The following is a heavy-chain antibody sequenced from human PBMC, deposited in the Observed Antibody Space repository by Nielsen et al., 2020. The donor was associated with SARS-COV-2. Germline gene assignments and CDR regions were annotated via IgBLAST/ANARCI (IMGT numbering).Heavy chain of an antibody. J-gene: IGHJ4*02. D-gene: IGHD3-9*01. CDR1: CGSISSYY. CDR2: IYYSGST. V-gene: IGHV4-59*01. Sequence: SETLSLTCTVSCGSISSYYWSWIRQPPGKGLEWIGYIYYSGSTNYNPSLKSRVTISVDTSKNQFSLKLSSVTAADTAVYYCASGRYFDWLYFDYWGQGTLVTVSS. CDR3: ASGRYFDWLYFDY.